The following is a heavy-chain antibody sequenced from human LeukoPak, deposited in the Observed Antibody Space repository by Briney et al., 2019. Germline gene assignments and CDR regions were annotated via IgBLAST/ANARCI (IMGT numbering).Heavy chain of an antibody. J-gene: IGHJ6*04. Sequence: GGSLRLSCAASGFTFSSYGMHWVRQAPGKGLEWVAVIWYDGSNKYYADSVKGRFTISRDNSKNTLYLQMNSLRAEDTAVYYCARDGYYGSGSQTYYYYYYGTDVWGKGTTVTVSS. CDR2: IWYDGSNK. D-gene: IGHD3-10*01. CDR3: ARDGYYGSGSQTYYYYYYGTDV. V-gene: IGHV3-33*01. CDR1: GFTFSSYG.